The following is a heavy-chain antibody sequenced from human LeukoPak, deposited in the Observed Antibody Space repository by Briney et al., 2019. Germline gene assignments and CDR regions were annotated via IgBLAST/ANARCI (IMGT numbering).Heavy chain of an antibody. CDR3: ARAYFYCSGGSCYGDYFDY. V-gene: IGHV3-21*04. D-gene: IGHD2-15*01. CDR2: ISSSSSYI. J-gene: IGHJ4*02. Sequence: GGSLRLSCAASGFTFSSYSMNWVRQAPGKGLEWVSSISSSSSYIYYADSVKGRFTISRDNSKNTLYLQMNSLRAEDTAVYYCARAYFYCSGGSCYGDYFDYWGQGTLVTVSS. CDR1: GFTFSSYS.